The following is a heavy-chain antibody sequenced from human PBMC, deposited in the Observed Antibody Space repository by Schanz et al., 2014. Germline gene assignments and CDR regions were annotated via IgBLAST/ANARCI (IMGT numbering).Heavy chain of an antibody. D-gene: IGHD3-22*01. CDR2: ISGSGGTT. J-gene: IGHJ4*02. Sequence: EVQLLDSGGGLVQPGGSLRLSCAASGFTFSTYAMSWVRQAPGKGLEWVSAISGSGGTTYYADSVKGRFTISRDNSKNTLYLQMNSLRAEDTAVYYCARVRHYDPSGWEYFDYWGQGALVTVSS. CDR3: ARVRHYDPSGWEYFDY. CDR1: GFTFSTYA. V-gene: IGHV3-23*01.